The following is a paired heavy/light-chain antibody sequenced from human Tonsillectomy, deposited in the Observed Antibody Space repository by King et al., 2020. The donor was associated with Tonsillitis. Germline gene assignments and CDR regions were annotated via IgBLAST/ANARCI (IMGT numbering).Light chain of an antibody. Sequence: DIQMTQSPSSLSASVGDRVTITCRASQSIRSYLNWYQQKPGKAPNLLIYAASTLQSGVPSRFSGSGSETDFTLTISSLQPEDFATYYCQQSYTTPITFGQGTRLEIK. V-gene: IGKV1-39*01. J-gene: IGKJ5*01. CDR1: QSIRSY. CDR3: QQSYTTPIT. CDR2: AAS.
Heavy chain of an antibody. V-gene: IGHV1-2*02. CDR2: INLNSGGT. CDR3: ARALPPDYNWEYYMDV. CDR1: GYTLTGYY. Sequence: QVQLVQSGAEVKKPGASVKVSCKASGYTLTGYYMHWVRQAPGQGLEWMGWINLNSGGTNFAQKFQGRVSMTRDTSINTAYMELSRLRSDDTAVYYCARALPPDYNWEYYMDVWGKGTTVTVSS. J-gene: IGHJ6*03. D-gene: IGHD1-20*01.